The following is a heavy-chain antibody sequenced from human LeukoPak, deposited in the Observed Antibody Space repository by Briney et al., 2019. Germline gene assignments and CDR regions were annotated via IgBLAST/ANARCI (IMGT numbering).Heavy chain of an antibody. D-gene: IGHD3-22*01. Sequence: SETLSLTCAVYGGSFSGYYWSWIRQPPGKGLEWIGEINHRGSTNYSPSLKSRVTISVDTSKNQFSLKLSSVTAADTAVYYCARDTYYYDSSGYYWLDYWGQGTLVTVSS. CDR3: ARDTYYYDSSGYYWLDY. CDR2: INHRGST. CDR1: GGSFSGYY. V-gene: IGHV4-34*01. J-gene: IGHJ4*02.